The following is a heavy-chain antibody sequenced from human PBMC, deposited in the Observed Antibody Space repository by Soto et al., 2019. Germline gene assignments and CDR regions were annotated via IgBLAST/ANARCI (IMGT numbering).Heavy chain of an antibody. V-gene: IGHV1-18*04. J-gene: IGHJ6*02. D-gene: IGHD1-20*01. CDR2: ISVYNGET. CDR1: GYSFASHG. Sequence: ASVKVSCKGSGYSFASHGISWVRQAPGQGLEWMGWISVYNGETIFGRKFQGRVSMTTDTSTNTAYLELSSLTNDDTAVYFCASDPPITQKLRGAPLMDFWGQGTTVTVSS. CDR3: ASDPPITQKLRGAPLMDF.